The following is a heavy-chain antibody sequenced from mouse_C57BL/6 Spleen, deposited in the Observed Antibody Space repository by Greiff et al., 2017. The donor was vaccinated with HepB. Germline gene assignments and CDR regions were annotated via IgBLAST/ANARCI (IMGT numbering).Heavy chain of an antibody. Sequence: VKLQQPGTELVKPGASVKLSCKASGYTFTSYWMHWVKQRPGQGLEWIGNINPSNGGTNYNEKFKSKATLTVDKSSSTAYMQLSSLTSEDSAVYYCARAYYSNYGGYYAMDYWGQGTSVTVSS. CDR1: GYTFTSYW. CDR3: ARAYYSNYGGYYAMDY. CDR2: INPSNGGT. D-gene: IGHD2-5*01. J-gene: IGHJ4*01. V-gene: IGHV1-53*01.